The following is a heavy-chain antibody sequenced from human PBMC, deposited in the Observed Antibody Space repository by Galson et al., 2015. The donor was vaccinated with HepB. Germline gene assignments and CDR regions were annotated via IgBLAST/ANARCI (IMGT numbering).Heavy chain of an antibody. CDR2: INTYNRGT. V-gene: IGHV1-18*01. Sequence: SVKVSCKASGYTFSTYSITWVRQAPGQGLEWMGWINTYNRGTNYSQKFQGRVTLTADTSTSTAYMELMSLRSDDTAVYFCARGALVVGVGPTQNNWVAPWGPGTLVTVSS. J-gene: IGHJ5*02. D-gene: IGHD2-15*01. CDR3: ARGALVVGVGPTQNNWVAP. CDR1: GYTFSTYS.